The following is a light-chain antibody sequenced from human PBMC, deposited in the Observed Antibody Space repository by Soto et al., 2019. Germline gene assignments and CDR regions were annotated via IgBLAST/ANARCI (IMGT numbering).Light chain of an antibody. CDR1: QFISTY. CDR3: QQSYSLPPT. J-gene: IGKJ2*01. V-gene: IGKV1-39*01. Sequence: DIQMTQSPSSLSASVGDRVTIPCRSSQFISTYLSWYQQKPGKAPKLLIYATSSLQSGVPSRFSGSGSGTDFTLTISSLQPEDFATYYCQQSYSLPPTFGQVTKLEIK. CDR2: ATS.